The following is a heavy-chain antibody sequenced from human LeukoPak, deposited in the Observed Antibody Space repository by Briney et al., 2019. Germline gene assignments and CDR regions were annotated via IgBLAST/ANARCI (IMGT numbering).Heavy chain of an antibody. V-gene: IGHV3-30*04. CDR1: GFTFSGFA. CDR2: ISYHGRDK. J-gene: IGHJ5*02. Sequence: GTSLRLSCAGSGFTFSGFAMHWVRQAPGKGLEWVAAISYHGRDKYYADAVSGRFTISRDNSKNTQHLEMNSLRTDDTAVYYCTKERGGGGRRINLMVGGYGPWGQGTQVTVSS. D-gene: IGHD3-22*01. CDR3: TKERGGGGRRINLMVGGYGP.